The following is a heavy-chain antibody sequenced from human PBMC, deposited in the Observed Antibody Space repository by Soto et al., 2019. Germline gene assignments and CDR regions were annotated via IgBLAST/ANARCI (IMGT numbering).Heavy chain of an antibody. CDR1: GGSISSGDYY. D-gene: IGHD4-17*01. J-gene: IGHJ2*01. CDR3: FRGGPAYGDYGGGWYFDL. CDR2: IFYSGST. Sequence: QVQLQESGPGLVKPSQTLSLTCTVSGGSISSGDYYWSWIRQPPGKGLEWIGSIFYSGSTHYTPSLKSRFTISRDTSKKSFSQKPASVTAADTAGYYCFRGGPAYGDYGGGWYFDLWGRGTLVTVSS. V-gene: IGHV4-30-4*01.